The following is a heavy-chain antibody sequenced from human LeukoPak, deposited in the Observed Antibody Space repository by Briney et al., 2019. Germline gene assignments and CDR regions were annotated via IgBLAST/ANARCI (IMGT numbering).Heavy chain of an antibody. CDR2: INHSGST. J-gene: IGHJ6*03. V-gene: IGHV4-34*01. D-gene: IGHD3-3*02. CDR3: AREFTQPLAREHYHYMDV. CDR1: GGSFSGYY. Sequence: SETLSLTCAVYGGSFSGYYWSWIRQPPGKGLEWIGEINHSGSTNYNPSLKSRVTISVDTSKNQFSLKLSSVTAADTAVYYCAREFTQPLAREHYHYMDVWGKGTTVTVSS.